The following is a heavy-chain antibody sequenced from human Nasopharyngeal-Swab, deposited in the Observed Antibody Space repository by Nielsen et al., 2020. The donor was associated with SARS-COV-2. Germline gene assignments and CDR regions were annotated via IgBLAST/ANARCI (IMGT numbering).Heavy chain of an antibody. J-gene: IGHJ6*02. Sequence: SETLSLTCTVSGGSISSSNYYWGWIRQPPGKGLEWIGSIYYSGSTYYNASLKSRVTISVDTSKNQFSLKLSSVTAADTAVYYCARDQYYDSSGYYYYGMDVWGQGTTVTVSS. CDR1: GGSISSSNYY. CDR3: ARDQYYDSSGYYYYGMDV. CDR2: IYYSGST. V-gene: IGHV4-39*02. D-gene: IGHD3-22*01.